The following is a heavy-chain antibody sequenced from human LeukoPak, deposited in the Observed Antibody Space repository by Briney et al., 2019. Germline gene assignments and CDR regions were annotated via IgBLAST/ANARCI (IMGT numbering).Heavy chain of an antibody. CDR3: ARRHHYSYFMDV. V-gene: IGHV4-4*09. CDR2: IFPSGSA. CDR1: AGCISSYY. Sequence: SETLSLTCTVSAGCISSYYWTWIRQPPGKGLEWIGYIFPSGSAYYNPSLKTRVTISVDTSKNQFSLKLTSVTAADTAVYYCARRHHYSYFMDVWGKGTTVTVSS. J-gene: IGHJ6*03.